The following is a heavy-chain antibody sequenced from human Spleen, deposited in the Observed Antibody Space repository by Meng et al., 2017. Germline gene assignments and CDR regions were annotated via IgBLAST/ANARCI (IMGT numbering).Heavy chain of an antibody. D-gene: IGHD3-22*01. CDR1: GGSISSYY. CDR2: IYYSGST. CDR3: ARVTSYDYDSSGYFGY. J-gene: IGHJ4*02. V-gene: IGHV4-59*01. Sequence: SETLSLTCTVSGGSISSYYWSWIRQPPGKGLEWIGYIYYSGSTNYNPSLKSRVTISVDTSKNQFSLKLSSVTAADTAVYYCARVTSYDYDSSGYFGYWGQGTLVTVSS.